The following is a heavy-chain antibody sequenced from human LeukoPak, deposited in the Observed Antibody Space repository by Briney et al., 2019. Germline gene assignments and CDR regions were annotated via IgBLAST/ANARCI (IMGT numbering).Heavy chain of an antibody. CDR1: GFTFSSYS. Sequence: GGSLRLSCAASGFTFSSYSMNWVRQAPGKGLEWVSCISSSSYIYYADSVKGRFTISRDNAKNALYLQMNSLRAEDTAVYYCARDRPASFDYWGQGTLVTVSS. CDR3: ARDRPASFDY. V-gene: IGHV3-21*01. CDR2: ISSSSYI. J-gene: IGHJ4*02.